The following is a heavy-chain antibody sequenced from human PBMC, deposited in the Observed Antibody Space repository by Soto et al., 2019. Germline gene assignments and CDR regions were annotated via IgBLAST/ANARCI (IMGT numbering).Heavy chain of an antibody. D-gene: IGHD3-22*01. Sequence: PGGSLRLSCAASGFTFSSYGMHWVRQAPGKGLEWVAVISYDGSNKYYADSVKGRFTISRDNSKNTLYLQMNSLRAEDTAVYYCAKDLHAYYDSSGFDYCGQGTLVTVSS. CDR1: GFTFSSYG. CDR2: ISYDGSNK. V-gene: IGHV3-30*18. J-gene: IGHJ4*02. CDR3: AKDLHAYYDSSGFDY.